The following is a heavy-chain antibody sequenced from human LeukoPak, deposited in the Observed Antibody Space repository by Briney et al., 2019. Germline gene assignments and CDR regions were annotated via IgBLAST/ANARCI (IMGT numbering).Heavy chain of an antibody. CDR3: ARDRGTWNDDGFDY. CDR2: ISAYNGNT. V-gene: IGHV1-18*01. Sequence: ASVKVSCKASGYTFTSYGISWVRQAPGQGLEWMGWISAYNGNTNYAQKLQGRVTMTTDTSTSTAYMELRSLRFDDTAVYYCARDRGTWNDDGFDYWGQGTLVTVSS. J-gene: IGHJ4*02. CDR1: GYTFTSYG. D-gene: IGHD1-1*01.